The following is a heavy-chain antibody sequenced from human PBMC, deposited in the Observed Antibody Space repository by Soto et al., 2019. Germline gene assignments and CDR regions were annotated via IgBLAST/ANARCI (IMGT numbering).Heavy chain of an antibody. Sequence: QVQLVQSGAEVKKPGSSVKVSCKASGGTFSSYAISWVRQAPGQGLEWMGGIIPIFGTANYAQKFQGRVTITAEGCTRRGEMERSSLRSEDTAVHYCARDGGVYDYSPSDYWGQGPLVTVSS. CDR1: GGTFSSYA. CDR3: ARDGGVYDYSPSDY. D-gene: IGHD4-4*01. J-gene: IGHJ4*02. V-gene: IGHV1-69*12. CDR2: IIPIFGTA.